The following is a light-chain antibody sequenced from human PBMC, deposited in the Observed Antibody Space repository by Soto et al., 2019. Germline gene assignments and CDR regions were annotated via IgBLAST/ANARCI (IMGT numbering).Light chain of an antibody. CDR1: SSKIGSNT. V-gene: IGLV1-44*01. Sequence: QSVLTQPPSASGAPRQRGTISCSGSSSKIGSNTVNWYQQLPGTAPKLLIYSNNQRPSGVPDRLSGSKSGTSASLAISGLQSEDEADYYCAAWDDSLNGHVFGTGTKVTVL. CDR2: SNN. J-gene: IGLJ1*01. CDR3: AAWDDSLNGHV.